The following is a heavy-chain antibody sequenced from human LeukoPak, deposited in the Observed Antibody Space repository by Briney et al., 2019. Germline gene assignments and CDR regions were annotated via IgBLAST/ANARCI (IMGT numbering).Heavy chain of an antibody. CDR2: IYYSGST. Sequence: SETLSLTCTVSGGSVSSYYWSWIRQPPEKGLEWIGYIYYSGSTSYNPSLKSRVSISVDTSNNQFSLKLTSVTAADTAVYYCARVRRCGSYPSYFDYWGQGTLVTVSS. D-gene: IGHD3-22*01. V-gene: IGHV4-59*02. J-gene: IGHJ4*02. CDR1: GGSVSSYY. CDR3: ARVRRCGSYPSYFDY.